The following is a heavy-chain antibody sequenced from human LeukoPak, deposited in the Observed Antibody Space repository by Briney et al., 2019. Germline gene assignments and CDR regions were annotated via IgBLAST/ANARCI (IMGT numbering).Heavy chain of an antibody. CDR2: INPSGGST. Sequence: ASVKVSCKASGYTFTSYYMHWVRQAPGQGLEWMGIINPSGGSTSYAQKFQGRVTMTTDTSTSTAYMELSSLRSEDTAVYYCATDLSSGLGVDYWGQGTLVTVSS. V-gene: IGHV1-46*01. CDR3: ATDLSSGLGVDY. CDR1: GYTFTSYY. J-gene: IGHJ4*02. D-gene: IGHD6-19*01.